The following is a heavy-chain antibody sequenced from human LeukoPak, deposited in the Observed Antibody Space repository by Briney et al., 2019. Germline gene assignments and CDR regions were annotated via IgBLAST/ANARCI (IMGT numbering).Heavy chain of an antibody. Sequence: GGSLRLSCAASGFTFSDYSIHWVRQAPGQGLEWVSSISSRSNYIYYAESVKGRFTVSRDNAKDSLSLQMNSLRAEDTAVYYCARVGSGSAGGGGSPYDYWGQGTLVTVSS. CDR2: ISSRSNYI. CDR1: GFTFSDYS. V-gene: IGHV3-21*01. J-gene: IGHJ4*02. D-gene: IGHD1-26*01. CDR3: ARVGSGSAGGGGSPYDY.